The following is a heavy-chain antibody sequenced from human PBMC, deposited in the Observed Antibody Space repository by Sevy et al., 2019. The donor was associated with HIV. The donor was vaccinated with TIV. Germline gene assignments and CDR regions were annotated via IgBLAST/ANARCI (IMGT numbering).Heavy chain of an antibody. J-gene: IGHJ4*02. D-gene: IGHD3-22*01. CDR3: ARGGYYYDNAAYYAFDS. CDR2: IWSDGAYQ. CDR1: GFNVRSFS. V-gene: IGHV3-33*01. Sequence: GGSLRLSCSASGFNVRSFSMHWVRQAPGKGLEWVAIIWSDGAYQYHGDSVKGRFTISRDNSKNTLYLQMNSLRVEDTAVYYCARGGYYYDNAAYYAFDSWGQGTLVTVSS.